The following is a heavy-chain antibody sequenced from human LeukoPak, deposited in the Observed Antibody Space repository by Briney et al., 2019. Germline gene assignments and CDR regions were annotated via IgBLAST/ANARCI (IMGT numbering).Heavy chain of an antibody. J-gene: IGHJ4*02. CDR2: IYYSGST. D-gene: IGHD6-13*01. Sequence: PSETLSLTCTVSAGSISSYYWSWIRQPPGKGLEWIGYIYYSGSTNYNPSLKSRVTISVDTSKNQFSLKLSSVTAADTAVYYCARHSGSSWSDFDQWGQGTVVTVSS. V-gene: IGHV4-59*08. CDR3: ARHSGSSWSDFDQ. CDR1: AGSISSYY.